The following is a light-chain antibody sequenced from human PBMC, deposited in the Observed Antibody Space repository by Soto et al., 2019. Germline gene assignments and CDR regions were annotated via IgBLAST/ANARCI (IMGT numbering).Light chain of an antibody. Sequence: SYELTQPPSVSVSPGQTASITCSGDKLREKYTCWYQQKPGQSPLLVIYQDYNRSSGIPYRFACSNTSNTANLANSGTQSREESDYSCQAWDSNTVVFGGGTEVTAL. V-gene: IGLV3-1*01. CDR1: KLREKY. CDR2: QDY. CDR3: QAWDSNTVV. J-gene: IGLJ2*01.